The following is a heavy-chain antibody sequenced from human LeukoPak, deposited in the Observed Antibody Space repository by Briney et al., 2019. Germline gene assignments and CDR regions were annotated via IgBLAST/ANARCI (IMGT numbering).Heavy chain of an antibody. CDR3: ARQWESSSSGLVVDY. CDR1: GYSFTSYW. CDR2: IYPGDSDT. D-gene: IGHD6-6*01. Sequence: GESLKISCKGSGYSFTSYWIGWVRQMPGKGLEWMGIIYPGDSDTRYSPSFQGQVTISADKSISTAYLQWSSLKASDTAMYYCARQWESSSSGLVVDYWGQGTLVTVSS. V-gene: IGHV5-51*01. J-gene: IGHJ4*02.